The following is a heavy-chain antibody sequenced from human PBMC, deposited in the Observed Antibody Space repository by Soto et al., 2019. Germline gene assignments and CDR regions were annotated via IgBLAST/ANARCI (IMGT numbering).Heavy chain of an antibody. CDR2: IKEDGSDM. CDR3: ATEVWVYYDFWSGYSDY. V-gene: IGHV3-7*01. J-gene: IGHJ4*02. D-gene: IGHD3-3*01. Sequence: EVQLVESGGGLVQPGGSLRLSCAASGFTFSSYWMSWVRQAPGKGLEWVANIKEDGSDMYYGDSVTGRFTISRDNAKTSLYLQMNSLRAEDTAVYYCATEVWVYYDFWSGYSDYWGQGTLVTVSS. CDR1: GFTFSSYW.